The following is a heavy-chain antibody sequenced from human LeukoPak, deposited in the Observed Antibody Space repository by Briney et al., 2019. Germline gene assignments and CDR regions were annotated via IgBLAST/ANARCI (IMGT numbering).Heavy chain of an antibody. V-gene: IGHV3-23*01. CDR2: ISGSGGST. D-gene: IGHD6-19*01. Sequence: GGSLRLSCAASGFTFSSYSMNWVRQAPGKGLEWVSAISGSGGSTYYADSVKGRFTISGDNSKNTLYLQMNSLRAEDTAVYYCAKFKYSSGWLVSRFDYWGQGTLVTVSS. J-gene: IGHJ4*02. CDR3: AKFKYSSGWLVSRFDY. CDR1: GFTFSSYS.